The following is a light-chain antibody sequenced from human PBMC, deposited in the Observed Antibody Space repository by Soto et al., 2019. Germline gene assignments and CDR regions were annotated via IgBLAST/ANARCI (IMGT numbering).Light chain of an antibody. CDR3: QQRSNWPPEWT. CDR2: GAS. V-gene: IGKV3-11*01. CDR1: QSVDSNS. J-gene: IGKJ1*01. Sequence: ENVLTQSPGTLSLSPGERVTLSCRASQSVDSNSLAWYQQKRGQAPRLLIYGASNRATGIPARFSGSGSGTDFTLTISSLEPEDFGVYYCQQRSNWPPEWTFGQGTKVDIK.